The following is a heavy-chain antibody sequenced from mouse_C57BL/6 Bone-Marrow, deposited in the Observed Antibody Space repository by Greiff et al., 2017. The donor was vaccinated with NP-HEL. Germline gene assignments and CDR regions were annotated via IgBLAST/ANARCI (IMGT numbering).Heavy chain of an antibody. CDR1: GYSITSDY. CDR3: ARWGGTRVFFDY. D-gene: IGHD3-3*01. Sequence: EVKLMESGPGLAKPSQTLSLTCSVTGYSITSDYWTWIRKFPGNKLEYMGYISYSGSTYYNPSLKSRISITRDTSKKQYYLQLNSVTTEDTATYYGARWGGTRVFFDYWGQGTTLTVSS. J-gene: IGHJ2*01. V-gene: IGHV3-8*01. CDR2: ISYSGST.